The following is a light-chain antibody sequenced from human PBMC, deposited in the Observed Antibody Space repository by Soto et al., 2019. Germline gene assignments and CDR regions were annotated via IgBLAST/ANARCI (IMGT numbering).Light chain of an antibody. Sequence: DIQMTQSPSTLSASVGDRVTITCRASQSINNWLAWYQQKPGKAPTLLIYRASSLENGVPSRFSGRGSGTEFIFTITSLQPDDFATYYCQQYSSASTFGQGTKVEI. CDR3: QQYSSAST. J-gene: IGKJ1*01. CDR1: QSINNW. V-gene: IGKV1-5*03. CDR2: RAS.